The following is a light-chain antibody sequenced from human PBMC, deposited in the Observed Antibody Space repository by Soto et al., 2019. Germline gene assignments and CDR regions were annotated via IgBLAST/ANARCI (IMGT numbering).Light chain of an antibody. Sequence: EIVLTQSPGTLSLSPGESATLSCRASQSVDRNYLAWYQQRPGQAPRLLIYGASSRATGIPPRFSGSGSGTEFVLTISGLEAEDFAVYYCHQFASTPRTFGPGTKVESK. CDR2: GAS. V-gene: IGKV3-20*01. CDR1: QSVDRNY. J-gene: IGKJ1*01. CDR3: HQFASTPRT.